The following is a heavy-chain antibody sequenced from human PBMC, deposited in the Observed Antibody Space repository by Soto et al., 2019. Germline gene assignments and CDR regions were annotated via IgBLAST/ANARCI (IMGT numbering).Heavy chain of an antibody. CDR2: IEWNSGGI. Sequence: EVRLVESGGGWVQPGRSLRLSCVASGFRFDGHAIHWVRQTPGKGPEWVSGIEWNSGGIDYADFVKGRMPISRDNAKTSIYPQMNSLEPEDTGLYYCVKLRYSEGSGTFDYWGQGTPVTVSS. J-gene: IGHJ4*02. D-gene: IGHD3-9*01. CDR1: GFRFDGHA. V-gene: IGHV3-9*01. CDR3: VKLRYSEGSGTFDY.